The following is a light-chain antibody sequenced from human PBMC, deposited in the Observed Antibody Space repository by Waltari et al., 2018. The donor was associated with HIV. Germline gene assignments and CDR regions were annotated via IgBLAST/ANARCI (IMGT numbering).Light chain of an antibody. Sequence: QSALTQPASVSGSPGQSITISCPGTSSDVGAYNYVSWYQHHPDNAPTLIVYEVNKRPSGLSNRCSGSKSGNTASLTISGLQADDEADYYCTSYTSSSTWVFGGGTKVTVL. V-gene: IGLV2-14*01. CDR3: TSYTSSSTWV. J-gene: IGLJ3*02. CDR1: SSDVGAYNY. CDR2: EVN.